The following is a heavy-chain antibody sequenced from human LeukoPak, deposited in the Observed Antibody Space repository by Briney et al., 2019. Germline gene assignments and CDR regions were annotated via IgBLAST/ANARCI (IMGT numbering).Heavy chain of an antibody. CDR2: IRYDGSNK. D-gene: IGHD6-19*01. V-gene: IGHV3-30*02. Sequence: GGSLRLSCAASGFTFSSYGMHWVRQAPGKGLEWVAFIRYDGSNKYYADSVKGRFTISRDNSKNTLYLQMNSLRAEDTAVYYCAKEVGGGSGWSAYFDYWGQGTLVTVSS. CDR1: GFTFSSYG. J-gene: IGHJ4*02. CDR3: AKEVGGGSGWSAYFDY.